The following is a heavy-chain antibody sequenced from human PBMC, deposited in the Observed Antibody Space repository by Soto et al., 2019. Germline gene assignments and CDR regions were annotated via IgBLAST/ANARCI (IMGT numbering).Heavy chain of an antibody. J-gene: IGHJ6*03. V-gene: IGHV4-34*01. CDR1: GGSLSGYF. CDR2: INHSGST. Sequence: QVHLEQWGAGLLKPSETLSLTCAVYGGSLSGYFWSWVRQPPGKGLEWIGEINHSGSTNYNPSLSSRFSISADTSKHQFSMRLSSVTAAVSAIYYCANYHDYDFWMGSRHYMDVWGKGTTVTVSS. CDR3: ANYHDYDFWMGSRHYMDV. D-gene: IGHD3-3*01.